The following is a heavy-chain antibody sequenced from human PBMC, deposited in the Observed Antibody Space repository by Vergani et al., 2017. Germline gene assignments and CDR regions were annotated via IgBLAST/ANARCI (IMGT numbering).Heavy chain of an antibody. J-gene: IGHJ4*02. CDR1: GFTFSSYA. V-gene: IGHV3-30-3*01. Sequence: VQLVESGGGLVQPGRSLRLSCAASGFTFSSYAMHWVRQAPGKGLEWVAVISYDGSNKYYADSVKGRFTISRDNSKNTLYLQMNSLRAEDTAVYYCAREDKWLWGQGTLVTVSS. D-gene: IGHD5-12*01. CDR3: AREDKWL. CDR2: ISYDGSNK.